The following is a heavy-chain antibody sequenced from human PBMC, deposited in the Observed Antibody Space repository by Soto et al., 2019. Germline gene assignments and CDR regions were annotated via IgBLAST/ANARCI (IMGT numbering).Heavy chain of an antibody. V-gene: IGHV4-39*01. J-gene: IGHJ2*01. D-gene: IGHD2-15*01. CDR1: GGSISSSSYY. CDR3: ARRGYCSGGSCYWYFDL. CDR2: IYYSGST. Sequence: QLQLQESGPGLVKPSETLSLTCTVSGGSISSSSYYWGWIRQPPGKGLEWSGSIYYSGSTYYNPSLKSRVTISVDTSKNHLSLKLSSVSAADTAVYYCARRGYCSGGSCYWYFDLWGRGTLVTVSS.